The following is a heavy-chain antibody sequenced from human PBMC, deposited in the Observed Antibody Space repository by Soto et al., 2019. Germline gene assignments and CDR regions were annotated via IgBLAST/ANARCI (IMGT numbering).Heavy chain of an antibody. CDR1: GFTFSSYG. Sequence: QVQLVESGGGVVQPGRSLRLSCAASGFTFSSYGMHWVRQAQGKGLEWVAVISYDGSNKYYADSVKGRFTISRDNSKNTLYLQMNSLSAEDTAVYYCAKDQKKWELLVDYWGQGTLVTVSS. D-gene: IGHD1-26*01. J-gene: IGHJ4*02. CDR2: ISYDGSNK. V-gene: IGHV3-30*18. CDR3: AKDQKKWELLVDY.